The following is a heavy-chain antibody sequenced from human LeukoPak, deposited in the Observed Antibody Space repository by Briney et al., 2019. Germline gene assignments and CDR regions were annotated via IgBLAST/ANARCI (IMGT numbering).Heavy chain of an antibody. V-gene: IGHV4-61*02. J-gene: IGHJ2*01. CDR2: IYTSGST. D-gene: IGHD2-2*01. CDR3: ASSTTYVYWYFDL. Sequence: PSETLSPTCTVSGGSISSGSYYWSWIRQPAGKGLEWIGRIYTSGSTNYNPSLKSRVTISVDTSKNQFSLKLSSVTAADTAVYYCASSTTYVYWYFDLWGRGTLVTVSS. CDR1: GGSISSGSYY.